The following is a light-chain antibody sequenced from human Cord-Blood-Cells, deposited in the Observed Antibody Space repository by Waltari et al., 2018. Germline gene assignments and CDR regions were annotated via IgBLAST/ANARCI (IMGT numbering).Light chain of an antibody. CDR1: SSDVGGYNY. V-gene: IGLV2-14*01. J-gene: IGLJ2*01. CDR3: SSYTSSSTLV. Sequence: QSALTQPASVSGSPGQSITISCTGTSSDVGGYNYVSWYQQHPGKAPKHRIYDVSKRHSGVSNRFSGSKSGNTASLTISGLQAEDEADYYCSSYTSSSTLVFGGGTKLTVL. CDR2: DVS.